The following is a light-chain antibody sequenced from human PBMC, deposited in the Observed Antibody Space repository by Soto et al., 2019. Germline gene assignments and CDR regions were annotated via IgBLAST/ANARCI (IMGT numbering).Light chain of an antibody. V-gene: IGLV1-40*01. J-gene: IGLJ1*01. CDR3: QSYESSPSGYV. CDR2: GDT. CDR1: SSNIGAGYD. Sequence: QSVLTQPPSVTGAPGQRVTISCTGSSSNIGAGYDVHWYQQLPGTAPKLLIYGDTNRPSGVPDRFSGSKSATSASLAITGLQAEDEADYYCQSYESSPSGYVFXTGTKVTVL.